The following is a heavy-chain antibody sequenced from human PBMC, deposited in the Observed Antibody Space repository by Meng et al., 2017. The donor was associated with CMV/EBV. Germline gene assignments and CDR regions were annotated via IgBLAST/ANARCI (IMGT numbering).Heavy chain of an antibody. CDR3: ARGTSYDFWSGYPPSSFDY. D-gene: IGHD3-3*01. Sequence: GGSLRLSCAASGFVFEDYAMHWVRQAPGQGLEWVSGINWNSDTMDYADSVKGRFTISRDNAKNSLYLQMNNLRAEDAAFYYCARGTSYDFWSGYPPSSFDYWGQGTLVTVSS. CDR1: GFVFEDYA. V-gene: IGHV3-9*01. CDR2: INWNSDTM. J-gene: IGHJ4*02.